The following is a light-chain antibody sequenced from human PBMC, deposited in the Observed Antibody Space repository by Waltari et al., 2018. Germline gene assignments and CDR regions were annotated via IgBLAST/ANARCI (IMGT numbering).Light chain of an antibody. J-gene: IGKJ1*01. CDR3: MQSLRALWT. V-gene: IGKV2-28*01. CDR2: LGS. CDR1: QSLLHSNGYNY. Sequence: IVVTQSPLSLPVTPGKPASISCRSSQSLLHSNGYNYLDWYLQKPGQSPQLLIYLGSNRASGVPDRFSGSGSGTDFTLKISRVEAEDVGVYYCMQSLRALWTFGQGTKVEIK.